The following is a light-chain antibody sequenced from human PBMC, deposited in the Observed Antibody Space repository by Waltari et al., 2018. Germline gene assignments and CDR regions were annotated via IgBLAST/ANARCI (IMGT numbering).Light chain of an antibody. CDR1: SSDVGSYNL. J-gene: IGLJ3*02. CDR2: EGS. V-gene: IGLV2-23*01. Sequence: QSALTQPASVSGSPGQSITISCTGTSSDVGSYNLVSCYQQHPGKAPKLMIYEGSKRPSGVSNRFSGSKSGNTASLTISGLQAEDEADYYCCSYAGSSTSYWVFGGGTKLTVL. CDR3: CSYAGSSTSYWV.